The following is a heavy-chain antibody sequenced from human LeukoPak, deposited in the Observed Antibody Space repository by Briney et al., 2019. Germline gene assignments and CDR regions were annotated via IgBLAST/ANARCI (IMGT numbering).Heavy chain of an antibody. J-gene: IGHJ5*02. Sequence: ASVKVSCKASGYTFTSYDINWVRQATGQGLEWMGWMNPNSGNTGYAQKFQGRVTMTRDMSTSTVYMELSSLRSEDTAVYYCARDRPNWFDPWGQGTLVTVSS. CDR3: ARDRPNWFDP. CDR1: GYTFTSYD. CDR2: MNPNSGNT. V-gene: IGHV1-8*01.